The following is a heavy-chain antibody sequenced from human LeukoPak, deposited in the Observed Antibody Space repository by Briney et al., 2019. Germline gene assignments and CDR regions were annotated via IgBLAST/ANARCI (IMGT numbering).Heavy chain of an antibody. J-gene: IGHJ6*03. CDR3: ARDRGYSYAKKSSYYYYMDV. CDR1: GYSIRSGYY. V-gene: IGHV4-38-2*02. Sequence: SETLSLTCTVSGYSIRSGYYCGYIRQPPGKGLEWIGSIYHSGSTYYNPSLKSRVTISVGTSKNQFSLKLSSVTAADTAVYYCARDRGYSYAKKSSYYYYMDVWGKGTTVTISS. D-gene: IGHD5-18*01. CDR2: IYHSGST.